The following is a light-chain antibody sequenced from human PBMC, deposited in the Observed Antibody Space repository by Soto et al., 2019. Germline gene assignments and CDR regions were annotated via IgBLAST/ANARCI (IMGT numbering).Light chain of an antibody. CDR1: SSNIGSNY. CDR2: KNN. J-gene: IGLJ2*01. Sequence: QSVLTQPPSASETPGQGVTISCSGSSSNIGSNYVCWYQQLPGTAPKVLIYKNNQRPSGVPDRFSGSKSGTSASLAISGLRSDDEADYYCASWDDSLSALVFGGGTELHVL. V-gene: IGLV1-47*01. CDR3: ASWDDSLSALV.